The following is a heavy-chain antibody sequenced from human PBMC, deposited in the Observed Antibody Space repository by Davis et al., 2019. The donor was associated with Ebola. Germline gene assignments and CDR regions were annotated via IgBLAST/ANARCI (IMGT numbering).Heavy chain of an antibody. CDR2: VYHTGNT. V-gene: IGHV4-39*02. CDR1: GDSISGGRYY. J-gene: IGHJ5*02. CDR3: ARDHGEYKWFGP. Sequence: PSETLSLTCNVSGDSISGGRYYWGWVRQPPGKALEWIGTVYHTGNTYYNPSLKSRVTISVDTSNNPFSLKLTSVTIADTAVYYCARDHGEYKWFGPWGQGTLVTVSS. D-gene: IGHD4-17*01.